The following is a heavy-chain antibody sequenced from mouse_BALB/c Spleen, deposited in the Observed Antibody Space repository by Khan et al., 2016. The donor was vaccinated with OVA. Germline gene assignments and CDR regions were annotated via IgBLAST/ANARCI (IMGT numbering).Heavy chain of an antibody. CDR2: IWSDGKT. Sequence: QMQLEESGPGLVAPSQSLSITCTVSGFSLTSYGVHWVRQPPGKGLEWLVVIWSDGKTTYNSTLKSRLSISKDNSTSQDFLKMISLQTDDTAMYYSARNNHVITTGMDYWGQGTSVTVSS. D-gene: IGHD2-4*01. J-gene: IGHJ4*01. CDR3: ARNNHVITTGMDY. V-gene: IGHV2-6*02. CDR1: GFSLTSYG.